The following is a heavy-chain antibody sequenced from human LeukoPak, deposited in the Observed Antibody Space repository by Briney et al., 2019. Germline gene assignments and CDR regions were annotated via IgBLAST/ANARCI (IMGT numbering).Heavy chain of an antibody. CDR3: AREVTMVRGAYDY. D-gene: IGHD3-10*01. CDR2: ISSSSSYI. Sequence: TGGSLRLSCAASGFTFSSYSMNWVRQAPGKGLEWVSSISSSSSYIYYADSVKGRFTISRDNAKNSLYLQMNSLRAEDTAVYYCAREVTMVRGAYDYWGQGTLVTVSS. V-gene: IGHV3-21*01. CDR1: GFTFSSYS. J-gene: IGHJ4*02.